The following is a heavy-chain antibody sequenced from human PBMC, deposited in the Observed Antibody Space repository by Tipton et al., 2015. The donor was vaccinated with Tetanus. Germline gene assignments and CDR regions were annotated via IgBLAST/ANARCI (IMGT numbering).Heavy chain of an antibody. Sequence: TLSLTCTVSGGSLTGYYWSWIRQSPGKGLEWIGYIYSSGSYNYNPSLRSRLTLSMDTSQNQISLILRSVTAADTSVYSSVRGEPGARWYFDLWGRGSLVTVSS. D-gene: IGHD1-26*01. J-gene: IGHJ2*01. CDR1: GGSLTGYY. CDR2: IYSSGSY. V-gene: IGHV4-59*01. CDR3: VRGEPGARWYFDL.